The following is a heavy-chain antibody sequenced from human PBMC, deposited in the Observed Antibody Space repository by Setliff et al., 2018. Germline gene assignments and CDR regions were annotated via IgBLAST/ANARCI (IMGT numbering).Heavy chain of an antibody. CDR2: IYYSGST. V-gene: IGHV4-59*12. Sequence: SETLSLTCTVSGGSISSYYWSWIRQPPGKRLEWIGYIYYSGSTNYNPSLESRVTISVDTSKNQFSLRLSSVTAADTAVYYCARKSRNIVVVPAAVIYYYYYYMDVWGKGTTVTVSS. D-gene: IGHD2-2*01. J-gene: IGHJ6*03. CDR3: ARKSRNIVVVPAAVIYYYYYYMDV. CDR1: GGSISSYY.